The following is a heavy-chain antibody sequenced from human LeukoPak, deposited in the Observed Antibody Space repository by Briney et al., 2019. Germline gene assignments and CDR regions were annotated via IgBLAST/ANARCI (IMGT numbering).Heavy chain of an antibody. CDR1: GFTFSSYW. D-gene: IGHD4-17*01. CDR3: AREGGIDYGDSRTHGEDFDY. Sequence: GGSLRLSCAASGFTFSSYWMSWVRQAPGKGLEWVANIKQDGSEKYYVDSVKGRFTISRDNAKNSLYLQMNSLRAEDTAVYYCAREGGIDYGDSRTHGEDFDYWGQGTLVTVSS. V-gene: IGHV3-7*01. J-gene: IGHJ4*02. CDR2: IKQDGSEK.